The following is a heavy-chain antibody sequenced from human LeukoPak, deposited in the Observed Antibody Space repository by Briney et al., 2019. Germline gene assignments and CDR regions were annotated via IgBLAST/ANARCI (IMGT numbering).Heavy chain of an antibody. CDR2: ISGSGGST. CDR1: GFTFSSYA. CDR3: AKRARVVGAMNWLDP. V-gene: IGHV3-23*01. J-gene: IGHJ5*02. Sequence: PGGSLRLSCAASGFTFSSYAMSWVRQAPGKGLEWVSAISGSGGSTYYADSVKGRFTISRDNSKNTLHLQMNSLRAEDTAVYYCAKRARVVGAMNWLDPWGQGTLVTVSS. D-gene: IGHD1-26*01.